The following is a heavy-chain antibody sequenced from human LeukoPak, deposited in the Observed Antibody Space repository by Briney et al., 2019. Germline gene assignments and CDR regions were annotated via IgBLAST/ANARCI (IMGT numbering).Heavy chain of an antibody. J-gene: IGHJ5*02. Sequence: SQTLSLTCAISGDSVSSNSATWNWIRQSPSRGLEWLGRTYYRSKWYNDYAVSVKSRITINPDTSKNHFSLQLNSVTPEDTAVYYCARGYLSRAWFGELLSRFDPWGQGTLVTVSS. CDR1: GDSVSSNSAT. CDR2: TYYRSKWYN. CDR3: ARGYLSRAWFGELLSRFDP. V-gene: IGHV6-1*01. D-gene: IGHD3-10*01.